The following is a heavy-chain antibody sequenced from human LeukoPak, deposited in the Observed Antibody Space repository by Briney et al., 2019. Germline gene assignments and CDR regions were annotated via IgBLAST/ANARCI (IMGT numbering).Heavy chain of an antibody. CDR2: IIPIFGTA. D-gene: IGHD3-10*01. J-gene: IGHJ5*02. V-gene: IGHV1-69*05. CDR3: AAYYYGSGSYRWFDP. Sequence: GASVKVSCKASGGTFSSYAISWVRQAPGQGLEWMGGIIPIFGTANYAQKFQGRATITTDESTSTAYMELSSLRSEDTAVYYCAAYYYGSGSYRWFDPWGQGTLVTVSS. CDR1: GGTFSSYA.